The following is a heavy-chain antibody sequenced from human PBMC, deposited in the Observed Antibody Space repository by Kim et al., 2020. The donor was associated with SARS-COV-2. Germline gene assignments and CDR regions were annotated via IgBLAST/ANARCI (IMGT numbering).Heavy chain of an antibody. CDR3: AKDRGYCGGDCYRGAFDI. J-gene: IGHJ3*02. V-gene: IGHV3-23*01. Sequence: KGRFTISRDNSKNTLYLQMNSLRAEDTAVYYCAKDRGYCGGDCYRGAFDIWGQGTMVTVSS. D-gene: IGHD2-21*01.